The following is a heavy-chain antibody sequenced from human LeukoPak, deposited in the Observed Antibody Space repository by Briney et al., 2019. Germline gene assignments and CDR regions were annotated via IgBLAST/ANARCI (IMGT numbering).Heavy chain of an antibody. CDR3: ARVSFFRWASTRPSYYYYYMDV. CDR1: GGSFSGYY. V-gene: IGHV4-34*01. CDR2: INHSGST. Sequence: PSETLSLTCAVDGGSFSGYYWSWIRQPPGKGLEWIGEINHSGSTNYNPSPRSRVNISVDTSKNQCSLKLCSVTAADTAVYYCARVSFFRWASTRPSYYYYYMDVWGKGTTVTISS. J-gene: IGHJ6*03. D-gene: IGHD2-15*01.